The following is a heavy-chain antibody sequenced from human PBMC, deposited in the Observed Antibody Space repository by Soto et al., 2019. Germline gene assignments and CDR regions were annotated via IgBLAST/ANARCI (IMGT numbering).Heavy chain of an antibody. J-gene: IGHJ5*02. D-gene: IGHD3-9*01. V-gene: IGHV4-34*01. CDR2: INHSGST. Sequence: PSETLSLTCAVYGGSFSGYYWSWIRQPPGKGLEWIGEINHSGSTNYNPSLKSRVTISVDTSKNQFSLKLSSVTAADTAVYYCARHRTWDYDFWGSQNYDILTGPNWFDPWGQGTLVTVSS. CDR3: ARHRTWDYDFWGSQNYDILTGPNWFDP. CDR1: GGSFSGYY.